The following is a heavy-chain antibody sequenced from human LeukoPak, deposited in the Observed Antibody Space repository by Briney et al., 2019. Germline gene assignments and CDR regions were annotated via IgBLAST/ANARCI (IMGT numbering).Heavy chain of an antibody. V-gene: IGHV3-7*01. Sequence: SGGSLRLSCAASGFTFSSYWMSWVRQAPGKGLEWVANIKQDGSEKYYVDSVKGRFTISRDNAKNSLYLQMNSLRAEDTAVYYCASGTTAVYFDCWGQGTLVTVSS. CDR1: GFTFSSYW. CDR3: ASGTTAVYFDC. D-gene: IGHD4-23*01. J-gene: IGHJ4*02. CDR2: IKQDGSEK.